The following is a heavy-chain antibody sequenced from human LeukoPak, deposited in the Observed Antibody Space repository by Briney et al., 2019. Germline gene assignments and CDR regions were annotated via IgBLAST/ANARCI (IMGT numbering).Heavy chain of an antibody. J-gene: IGHJ5*02. CDR3: ARDYLVDQEYYYDSSGRGDNWFDP. Sequence: SVKVSCKASGGTFSSYAISWVRQAPGQGLEWMGGIIPIFGTANYAQKFQGRVTITTDESTSTAYMELSSLRSEDTAVYYCARDYLVDQEYYYDSSGRGDNWFDPWGQGTLVTVSS. D-gene: IGHD3-22*01. V-gene: IGHV1-69*05. CDR2: IIPIFGTA. CDR1: GGTFSSYA.